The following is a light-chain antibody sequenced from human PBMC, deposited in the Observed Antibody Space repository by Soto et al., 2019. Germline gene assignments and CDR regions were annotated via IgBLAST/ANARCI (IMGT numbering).Light chain of an antibody. CDR3: SSFSSTTTLYV. Sequence: QSVLTQPASVSGSPGQSITISCTGTSSDVGGHNYVSWYQHHPGKAPKLMIYEVSNRPSGVSNRFSGSKSGNTASLTISGLQAEDEADYHCSSFSSTTTLYVFGTGTKVTAL. V-gene: IGLV2-14*01. CDR2: EVS. CDR1: SSDVGGHNY. J-gene: IGLJ1*01.